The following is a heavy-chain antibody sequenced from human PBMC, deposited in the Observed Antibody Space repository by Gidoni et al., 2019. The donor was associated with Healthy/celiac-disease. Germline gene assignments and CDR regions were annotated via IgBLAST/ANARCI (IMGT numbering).Heavy chain of an antibody. CDR3: ARGVVPAAIADAFDI. CDR1: GYSFTSYW. CDR2: IYPGDSDT. Sequence: EVQLVQSGAEVKKPGESLKISCKGSGYSFTSYWIGWVRQMPWKGLEWMGIIYPGDSDTRYSPSFQGQVTISADKSISTAYLQWSSLKASDTAMYYCARGVVPAAIADAFDIWGQGTMVTVSS. D-gene: IGHD2-2*02. V-gene: IGHV5-51*03. J-gene: IGHJ3*02.